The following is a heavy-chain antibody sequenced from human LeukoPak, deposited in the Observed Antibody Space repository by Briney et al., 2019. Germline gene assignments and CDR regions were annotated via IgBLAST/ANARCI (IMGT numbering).Heavy chain of an antibody. CDR2: INSDGSIT. V-gene: IGHV3-74*01. Sequence: GGSLRLSCSASGFTFSTYWMSWVRQAPGKGLVWVSHINSDGSITSYADSVKGRFTISRDNAKNTLYLQMNSLRAEDTAVYYCARDAVDTANAVWGQGTTVTVSS. J-gene: IGHJ6*02. D-gene: IGHD5-18*01. CDR1: GFTFSTYW. CDR3: ARDAVDTANAV.